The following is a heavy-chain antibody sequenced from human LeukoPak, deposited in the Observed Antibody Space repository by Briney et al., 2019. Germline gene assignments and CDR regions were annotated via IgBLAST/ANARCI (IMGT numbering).Heavy chain of an antibody. CDR1: GFTFSSYG. Sequence: GRSLRLSCAASGFTFSSYGMHWVRQAPGKGLEWVAVISYDGSNKYYADSVKGRFTISRDNPKNTLYLQMNSLRAEDTAVYYCAKDRPYYDSSGYYYYWGQGTLVTVSS. J-gene: IGHJ4*02. CDR3: AKDRPYYDSSGYYYY. D-gene: IGHD3-22*01. CDR2: ISYDGSNK. V-gene: IGHV3-30*18.